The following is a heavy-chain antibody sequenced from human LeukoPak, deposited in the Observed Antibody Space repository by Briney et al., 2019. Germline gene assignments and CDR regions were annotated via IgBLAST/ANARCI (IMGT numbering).Heavy chain of an antibody. V-gene: IGHV3-11*04. J-gene: IGHJ4*02. CDR2: ISSSGSTI. D-gene: IGHD2-15*01. CDR1: GFNFSDYY. Sequence: GGSLRLSCAASGFNFSDYYMSWIRQAPGKGLAWVSYISSSGSTIYYADSVKGRFTISRDNAKNSLYLQMNSLRAEDTAVYYCASGSALGLGFDYWGQGTLVTVSS. CDR3: ASGSALGLGFDY.